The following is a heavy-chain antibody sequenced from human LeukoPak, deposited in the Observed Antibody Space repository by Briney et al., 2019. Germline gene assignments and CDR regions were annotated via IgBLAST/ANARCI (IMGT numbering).Heavy chain of an antibody. D-gene: IGHD3-10*01. CDR2: ISGSGGNT. V-gene: IGHV3-23*01. CDR3: AKYSGSGSPYFDY. J-gene: IGHJ4*02. Sequence: PGGSLRLSCAASGFIFSSYAMTWVRQAPGKGLEWVSAISGSGGNTYYADSVKGRFTISRDSSKNTLSLQMNSLRAEDTAVYYCAKYSGSGSPYFDYWGQGTLVTVSS. CDR1: GFIFSSYA.